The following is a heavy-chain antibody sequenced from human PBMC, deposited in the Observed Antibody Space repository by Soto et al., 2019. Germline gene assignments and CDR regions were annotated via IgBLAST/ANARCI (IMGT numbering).Heavy chain of an antibody. Sequence: SETLSLTCAVSGGSISSGDYYWSWIRQPPGKGLEWIGYIYYSGSTYYNPSLKSRVTISVDTSKNQFSLKLSSVTAADTAVYYCARHNYGSGSTYFDYWGQGTLVTVSS. D-gene: IGHD3-10*01. CDR2: IYYSGST. CDR3: ARHNYGSGSTYFDY. CDR1: GGSISSGDYY. V-gene: IGHV4-30-4*01. J-gene: IGHJ4*02.